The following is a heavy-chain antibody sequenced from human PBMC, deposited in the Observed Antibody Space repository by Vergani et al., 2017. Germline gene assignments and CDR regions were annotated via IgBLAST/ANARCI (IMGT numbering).Heavy chain of an antibody. J-gene: IGHJ4*02. CDR2: IYYSGST. CDR3: ARGNWNKKGFDY. V-gene: IGHV4-59*01. Sequence: QVQLQESGPGLVKPSETLSLTCTVSGGSISSYYWSWIRQPPGTGLEWIGYIYYSGSTNYNPSLKSRVTISVDTSKNQFALKLSSVTAADTAVYYCARGNWNKKGFDYWGQGTLVTVSS. CDR1: GGSISSYY. D-gene: IGHD1/OR15-1a*01.